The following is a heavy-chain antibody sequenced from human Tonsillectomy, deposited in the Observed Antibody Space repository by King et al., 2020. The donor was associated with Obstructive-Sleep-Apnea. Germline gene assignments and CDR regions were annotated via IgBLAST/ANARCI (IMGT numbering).Heavy chain of an antibody. CDR2: IRSKAYGGTT. CDR3: TRENWNRSFDP. Sequence: VQLVESGGGLVQPGRSLRLSCTASGFTFGDYAISWFRQAPGKGLEWVGFIRSKAYGGTTEYAASVKGRFTISRDDSERIAYLQMNSLKTEDTAVYYCTRENWNRSFDPWGQGTLVTVSS. V-gene: IGHV3-49*03. D-gene: IGHD1-1*01. CDR1: GFTFGDYA. J-gene: IGHJ5*02.